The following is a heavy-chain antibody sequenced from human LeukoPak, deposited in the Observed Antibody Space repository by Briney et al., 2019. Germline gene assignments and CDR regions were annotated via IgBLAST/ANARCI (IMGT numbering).Heavy chain of an antibody. V-gene: IGHV3-30*18. J-gene: IGHJ6*02. Sequence: GGSLRLSCAASGFTFSNAWMSWVRQAPGKGLEWVAVISYDGSNKYYADSVKGRFTISRDNSKNTLYLQMNSLRAEDTAVYYCAKDWGSGSVWGQGTTVTVSS. CDR2: ISYDGSNK. D-gene: IGHD6-25*01. CDR1: GFTFSNAW. CDR3: AKDWGSGSV.